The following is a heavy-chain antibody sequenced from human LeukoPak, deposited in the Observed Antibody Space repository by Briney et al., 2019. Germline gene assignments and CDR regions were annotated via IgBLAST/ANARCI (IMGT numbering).Heavy chain of an antibody. Sequence: GGSLRLSCAASGFTFSSYEMNWVRQAPGKGLEWVSYISSSGSTIYYADSVKGRFTISRDNAKNSLYLQMNSLRAEDTAVYYCARGVTTTRFGRFDPWGQGTLVIVSS. CDR3: ARGVTTTRFGRFDP. CDR2: ISSSGSTI. CDR1: GFTFSSYE. V-gene: IGHV3-48*03. D-gene: IGHD4-17*01. J-gene: IGHJ5*02.